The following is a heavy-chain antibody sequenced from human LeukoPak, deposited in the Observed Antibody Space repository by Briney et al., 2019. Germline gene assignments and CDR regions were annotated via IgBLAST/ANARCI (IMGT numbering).Heavy chain of an antibody. D-gene: IGHD4-17*01. CDR1: GYTFTGYY. CDR3: ARYGDLFGYFDY. Sequence: ASVKVSCKASGYTFTGYYMHWVRQAPGQGLEWMGWINPNSGGTNYAQKFQGRVTMTRDTSISTAYMELSRLRSDDTTVYYCARYGDLFGYFDYWGQGTLVTVSS. J-gene: IGHJ4*02. CDR2: INPNSGGT. V-gene: IGHV1-2*02.